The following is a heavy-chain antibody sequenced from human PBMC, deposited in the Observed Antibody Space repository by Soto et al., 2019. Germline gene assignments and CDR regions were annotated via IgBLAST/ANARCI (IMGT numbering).Heavy chain of an antibody. J-gene: IGHJ4*02. CDR1: GFTFSGDW. CDR2: INMSGTST. V-gene: IGHV3-74*01. D-gene: IGHD6-19*01. CDR3: AKGSLYSSETDY. Sequence: PGGSLRLSCVASGFTFSGDWMHWVRQAAGKGLVWVSPINMSGTSTNYADSVKGRFTISRDNSKNTLYLQMNSLRAEDTAVYYCAKGSLYSSETDYWGQGTLVTVSS.